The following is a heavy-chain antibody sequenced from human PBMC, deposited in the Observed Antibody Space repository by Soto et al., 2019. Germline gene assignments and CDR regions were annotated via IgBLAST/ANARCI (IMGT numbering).Heavy chain of an antibody. CDR2: ISYDGSNK. CDR3: ARDSSNGDFWSGYYARGY. Sequence: LRLSCAASGFTFSSYAMHWVRQAPGKGLEWVAVISYDGSNKYYADSVKGRFTISRDNSKNTLYLQMNSLRAEDTAVYYCARDSSNGDFWSGYYARGYWGQGTLVTVSS. D-gene: IGHD3-3*01. CDR1: GFTFSSYA. J-gene: IGHJ4*02. V-gene: IGHV3-30-3*01.